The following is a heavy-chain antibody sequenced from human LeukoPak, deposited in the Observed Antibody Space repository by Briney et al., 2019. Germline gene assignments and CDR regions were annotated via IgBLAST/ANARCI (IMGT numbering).Heavy chain of an antibody. CDR1: GFALSSHW. CDR2: VNRDGSET. V-gene: IGHV3-7*03. J-gene: IGHJ6*02. CDR3: ARNNGMDV. Sequence: PGGSLRLSCAASGFALSSHWMTWVCQVPGRGPEWVANVNRDGSETYYLDSVKGRFTISKDNAMNSLYLQMNNLRAEDTALYHCARNNGMDVWGQGTTVIVSS.